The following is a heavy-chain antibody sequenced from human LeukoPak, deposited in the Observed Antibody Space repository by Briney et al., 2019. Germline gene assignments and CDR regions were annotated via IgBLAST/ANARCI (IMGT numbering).Heavy chain of an antibody. CDR2: IYTSGST. Sequence: SETLSLTCTVSGGSISSYYWSWIRQPAGKGLEWIGRIYTSGSTNHNPSLKSRVTMPVDTTNNQFYLKLSSVTAADTAVYYCARDRAAGMEGRDWFDPWGQGTLVTVSS. J-gene: IGHJ5*02. V-gene: IGHV4-4*07. D-gene: IGHD6-13*01. CDR1: GGSISSYY. CDR3: ARDRAAGMEGRDWFDP.